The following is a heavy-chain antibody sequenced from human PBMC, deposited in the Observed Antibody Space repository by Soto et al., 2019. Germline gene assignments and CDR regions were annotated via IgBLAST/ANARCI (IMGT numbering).Heavy chain of an antibody. CDR2: IEYSGTT. V-gene: IGHV4-39*01. CDR1: GGSISSSDHN. Sequence: SDTLSLTFTVSGGSISSSDHNWDWVRQPPGRGLEWIATIEYSGTTYYNPSLRSRVTIYVETSRRQFSLRLTSVTAADTAIYYCARRLQNNTWRFDXWGHGTPVTVSX. D-gene: IGHD2-21*02. CDR3: ARRLQNNTWRFDX. J-gene: IGHJ5*01.